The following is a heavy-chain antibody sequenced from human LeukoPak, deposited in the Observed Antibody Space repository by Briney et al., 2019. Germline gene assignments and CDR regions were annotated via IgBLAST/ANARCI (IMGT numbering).Heavy chain of an antibody. D-gene: IGHD3-10*01. CDR3: ATRLLWFGESDY. Sequence: ASVKVSCKASGYTFTSYYMHWVRQAPGQGLEWMGIINPSGGSTSYAQKFQGRVTMTRDMSTSTDYMELSSLRSEDTAVYYCATRLLWFGESDYWGQGTLVTVSS. V-gene: IGHV1-46*01. CDR2: INPSGGST. J-gene: IGHJ4*02. CDR1: GYTFTSYY.